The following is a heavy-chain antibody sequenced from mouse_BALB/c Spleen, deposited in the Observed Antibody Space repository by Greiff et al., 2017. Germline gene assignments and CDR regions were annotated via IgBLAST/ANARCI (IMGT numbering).Heavy chain of an antibody. CDR3: ALANWDYFDY. CDR2: IDPANGNT. V-gene: IGHV14-3*02. CDR1: GFNIKDTY. Sequence: VQLKQSGAELVKPGASVKLSCTASGFNIKDTYMHWVKQRPEQGLEWIGRIDPANGNTKYDPKFQGKATITADTSSNTAYLQLSSLTSEDTAVYYCALANWDYFDYWGQGTTLTVSS. J-gene: IGHJ2*01. D-gene: IGHD4-1*01.